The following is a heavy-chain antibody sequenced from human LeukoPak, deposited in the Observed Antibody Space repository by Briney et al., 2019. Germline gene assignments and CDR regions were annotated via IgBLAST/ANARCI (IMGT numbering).Heavy chain of an antibody. V-gene: IGHV4-39*01. CDR2: IYYSGST. CDR1: GGSISSSSYY. D-gene: IGHD5-18*01. Sequence: SETLSLTCTVSGGSISSSSYYWGWIRQTPGKGLEWIGSIYYSGSTYYNPSLKSRVTISVDTSKNQFSLKLSSVTAADTAVYYCVRHGYGPTGFDPWGPGTLVTVSS. J-gene: IGHJ5*02. CDR3: VRHGYGPTGFDP.